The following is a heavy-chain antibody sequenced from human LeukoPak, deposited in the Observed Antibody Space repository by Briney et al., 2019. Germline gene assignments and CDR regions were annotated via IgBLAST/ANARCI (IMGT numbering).Heavy chain of an antibody. J-gene: IGHJ4*02. CDR2: TYYRSKWYN. CDR1: GDSVSSAA. CDR3: ARGGIGYCTSSSCYFDY. Sequence: SQTLSLTCAISGDSVSSAAWNWIRQSPSRGLEWLGRTYYRSKWYNDYAVSVKSRITINPDTSKNQFSLQLNSVTPEDTAVYYCARGGIGYCTSSSCYFDYWGQGTLLTVSS. D-gene: IGHD2-2*01. V-gene: IGHV6-1*01.